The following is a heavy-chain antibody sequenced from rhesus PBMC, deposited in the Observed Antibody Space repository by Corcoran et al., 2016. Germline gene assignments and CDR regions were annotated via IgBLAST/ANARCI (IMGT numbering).Heavy chain of an antibody. CDR2: SSYSGST. Sequence: QLQLQESGPGLVKPSETLSLTCAVSGYSISSGYGWSWIRQPPGKGLEWIGYSSYSGSTSYNPSLSSRVTISRDPSKNHFSLKLSSVTAADTAVYYCARGSGGGLGYWGQGVLVTVSS. V-gene: IGHV4-122*02. D-gene: IGHD1-44*01. CDR3: ARGSGGGLGY. J-gene: IGHJ4*01. CDR1: GYSISSGYG.